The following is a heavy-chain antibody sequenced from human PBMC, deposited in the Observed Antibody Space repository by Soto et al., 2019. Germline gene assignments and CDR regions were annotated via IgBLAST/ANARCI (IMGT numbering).Heavy chain of an antibody. CDR2: IKYDGSST. CDR1: GFTFSRDW. J-gene: IGHJ4*02. V-gene: IGHV3-74*01. Sequence: EVQLVESGGGLVQPGGSLRLSCAASGFTFSRDWMHWVRQAPGKGLVWVSRIKYDGSSTNYADSVKGRFTISRDNAKNTVYPQMNSLRDEDTAVYYCARGAFGNYYVDYWGQGTLVTVAS. CDR3: ARGAFGNYYVDY. D-gene: IGHD3-10*01.